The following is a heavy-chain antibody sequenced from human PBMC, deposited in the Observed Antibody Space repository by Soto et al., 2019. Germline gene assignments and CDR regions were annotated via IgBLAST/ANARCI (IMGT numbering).Heavy chain of an antibody. J-gene: IGHJ4*02. CDR2: IDPSDSYT. V-gene: IGHV5-10-1*01. Sequence: PGESLKISCKGSGYSFTSYWISWVRQMPGKGLEWMGRIDPSDSYTNYSPSFQGHVTISADKSISTAYLQWSSLKASDTAMYYCARLAQDIVVVPAAMEGRDYCGQGTLVTVSS. CDR1: GYSFTSYW. D-gene: IGHD2-2*01. CDR3: ARLAQDIVVVPAAMEGRDY.